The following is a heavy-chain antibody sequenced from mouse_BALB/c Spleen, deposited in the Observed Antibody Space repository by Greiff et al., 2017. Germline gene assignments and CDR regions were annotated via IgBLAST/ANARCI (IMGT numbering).Heavy chain of an antibody. J-gene: IGHJ3*01. CDR3: ARGRQSPFAY. Sequence: EVQGVESGPGLVKPSQSLSLTCTVTGYSITSDYAWNWIRQFPGNKLEWMGYISYSGSTSYNPSLKSRISITRDTSKNQFFLQLNSVTTEDTATYYCARGRQSPFAYWGQGTLVTVSA. D-gene: IGHD6-1*01. V-gene: IGHV3-2*02. CDR1: GYSITSDYA. CDR2: ISYSGST.